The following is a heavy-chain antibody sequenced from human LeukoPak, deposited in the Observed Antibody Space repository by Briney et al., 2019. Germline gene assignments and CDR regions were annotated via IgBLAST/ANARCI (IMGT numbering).Heavy chain of an antibody. V-gene: IGHV4-39*07. CDR1: GGSISSSSYY. D-gene: IGHD3-10*01. CDR2: SYYSGST. CDR3: ARVRDYYYYYMDV. Sequence: PSETLSLTCTVSGGSISSSSYYWGWIRQPPGKGLEWIGSSYYSGSTYYNPSLKSRVTISVDASKNQFSLKLSSVTAADTAVYYCARVRDYYYYYMDVWGKGTTVTISS. J-gene: IGHJ6*03.